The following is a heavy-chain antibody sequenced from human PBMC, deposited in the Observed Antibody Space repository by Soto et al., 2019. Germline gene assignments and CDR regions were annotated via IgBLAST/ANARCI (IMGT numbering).Heavy chain of an antibody. D-gene: IGHD3-3*01. CDR2: IYYSGST. CDR3: ARVVILEWLWYNFDY. J-gene: IGHJ4*02. V-gene: IGHV4-30-4*01. CDR1: GGSISSGDYY. Sequence: SETLSLTCTVSGGSISSGDYYWSWIRQPPGKGLEWIGYIYYSGSTYYNPSLKSRVTISVDTPKNQFSLKLTSVTAADTAVYYCARVVILEWLWYNFDYWGQGTLVTVSS.